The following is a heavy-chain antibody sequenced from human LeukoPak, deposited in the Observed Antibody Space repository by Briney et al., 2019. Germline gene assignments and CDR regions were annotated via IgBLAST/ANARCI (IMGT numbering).Heavy chain of an antibody. Sequence: GGSLRLSCAASGFTFSSYSMNWVRQAPGKGLEWVSYISSSSGTIYYADSVKGRFTISRDNAKNSLYLQMNSLRAEDTAVYYCASLSGSSDYWGQGTLVTVSS. CDR2: ISSSSGTI. V-gene: IGHV3-48*01. D-gene: IGHD1-26*01. J-gene: IGHJ4*02. CDR3: ASLSGSSDY. CDR1: GFTFSSYS.